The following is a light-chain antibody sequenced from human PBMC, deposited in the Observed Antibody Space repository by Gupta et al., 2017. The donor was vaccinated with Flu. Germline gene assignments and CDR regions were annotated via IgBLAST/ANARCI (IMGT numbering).Light chain of an antibody. CDR3: QQRSNWPAIT. J-gene: IGKJ5*01. V-gene: IGKV3-11*01. CDR2: DAA. Sequence: EIVLTQSPATLSLTPGERATLSCRASHSVSSYLSLYQQKPGQAPSLLIYDAANRATGIPARFSGRGSWTYFTLTISSLEPEDFAVYYCQQRSNWPAITFGQGTRLEIK. CDR1: HSVSSY.